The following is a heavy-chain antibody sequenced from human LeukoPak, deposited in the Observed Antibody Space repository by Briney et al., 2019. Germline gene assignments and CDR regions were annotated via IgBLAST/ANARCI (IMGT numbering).Heavy chain of an antibody. CDR3: ARLGADY. J-gene: IGHJ4*02. Sequence: SETLSLTCTVSGGSISSYYWSWIRQAPGKGLEWMGYIYYSGTTKYNPSLMGRVSISVDTSKNQFSLRLSSVAAADTAVNYCARLGADYWGEGTLVTVSS. V-gene: IGHV4-59*08. CDR1: GGSISSYY. CDR2: IYYSGTT.